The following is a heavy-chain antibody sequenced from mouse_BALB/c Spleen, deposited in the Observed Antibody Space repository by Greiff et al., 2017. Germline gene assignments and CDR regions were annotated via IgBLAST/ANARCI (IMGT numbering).Heavy chain of an antibody. CDR1: GFTFNTYA. CDR3: VGNSAWFAY. D-gene: IGHD2-1*01. V-gene: IGHV10-1*02. CDR2: IRSKSNNYAT. J-gene: IGHJ3*01. Sequence: EVKVVESGGGLVQPKGSLKLSCAASGFTFNTYAMNWVRQAPGKGLEWVARIRSKSNNYATYYADSVKDRFTISRDDSQSMLYLQMNNLKTEDTAMYYCVGNSAWFAYWGQGTLVTVSA.